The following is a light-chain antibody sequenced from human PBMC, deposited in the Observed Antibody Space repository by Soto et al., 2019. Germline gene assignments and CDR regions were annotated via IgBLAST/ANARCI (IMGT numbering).Light chain of an antibody. J-gene: IGKJ1*01. V-gene: IGKV3-15*01. CDR3: QQYNNWPLA. Sequence: EIVMTQSPATLSVSPGGRASLSCRASQSVSYNLAWYQQKPGQAPRLLIYGASTRATGIPARFSGSGSGTEFTLTISSLQSEDFAVYYCQQYNNWPLAFGQGTKVDI. CDR2: GAS. CDR1: QSVSYN.